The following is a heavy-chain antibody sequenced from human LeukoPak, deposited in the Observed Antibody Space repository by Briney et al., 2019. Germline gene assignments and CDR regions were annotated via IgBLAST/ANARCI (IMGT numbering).Heavy chain of an antibody. CDR3: AKWPYCSSTSCYQGGFDY. V-gene: IGHV3-21*04. Sequence: PGGSLRLSCAASGFTFSSYSMNWVRQAPGKWLEWVSSISSSSSYIYYADSVNGRFTISRDNAKNSLYLQMNSLRAEDTAVYYCAKWPYCSSTSCYQGGFDYWGQGTLVTVSS. J-gene: IGHJ4*02. D-gene: IGHD2-2*01. CDR2: ISSSSSYI. CDR1: GFTFSSYS.